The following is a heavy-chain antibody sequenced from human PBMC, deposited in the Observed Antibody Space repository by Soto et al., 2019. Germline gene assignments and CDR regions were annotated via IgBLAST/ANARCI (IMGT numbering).Heavy chain of an antibody. CDR2: INAGNGNT. Sequence: ASVKVSCKASGYTFTSYAMHWVRQAPGQRLEWMGWINAGNGNTKYSQKFQERVTITRDMSTSTAYMELSSLRSEDTAVYYCAADGTYYYDSSGYYAHWGQGTLVTVSS. V-gene: IGHV1-3*01. CDR3: AADGTYYYDSSGYYAH. D-gene: IGHD3-22*01. CDR1: GYTFTSYA. J-gene: IGHJ4*02.